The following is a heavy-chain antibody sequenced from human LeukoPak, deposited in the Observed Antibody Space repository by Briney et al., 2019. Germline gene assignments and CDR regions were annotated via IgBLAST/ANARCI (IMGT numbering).Heavy chain of an antibody. J-gene: IGHJ6*02. CDR1: GGSISSSNW. V-gene: IGHV4-4*02. CDR2: INHSGST. Sequence: PSETLSLTCAVSGGSISSSNWWSWVRQPPGKGLEWIGEINHSGSTNYNPSLKSRVTISVDTSKNQFSLKLSSVTAADTAVYYCARGPRYYDILTGYHEYYYYYGMDVWGQGTTVTVSS. D-gene: IGHD3-9*01. CDR3: ARGPRYYDILTGYHEYYYYYGMDV.